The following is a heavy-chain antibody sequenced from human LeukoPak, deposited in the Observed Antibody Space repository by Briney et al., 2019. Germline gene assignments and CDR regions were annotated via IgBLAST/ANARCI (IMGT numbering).Heavy chain of an antibody. CDR3: ARVRGYSYGYL. D-gene: IGHD5-18*01. Sequence: PSETLSLXCTVSGGSISSGSYYWRWIRQPAGKGLEWIGRIYTSGITNYNPSLKSRVTISVDTSKNQFSLKLSSVTAADTAVYYCARVRGYSYGYLWGQGTLVTVSS. V-gene: IGHV4-61*02. J-gene: IGHJ5*02. CDR2: IYTSGIT. CDR1: GGSISSGSYY.